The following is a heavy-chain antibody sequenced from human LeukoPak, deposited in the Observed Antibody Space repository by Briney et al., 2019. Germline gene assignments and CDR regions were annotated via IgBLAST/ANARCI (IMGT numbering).Heavy chain of an antibody. D-gene: IGHD2-2*01. Sequence: ASVKVSCKASGYTFTSYYMHWVRQAPGQGLEWMGIINPSGGSTSYAQKFQGRVTMTRDTSTSTVYMELSSLRAEDTAVYYCARGNIVVVPAAPYYHYGMDVWGQGTTVTVSS. V-gene: IGHV1-46*01. CDR3: ARGNIVVVPAAPYYHYGMDV. CDR2: INPSGGST. CDR1: GYTFTSYY. J-gene: IGHJ6*02.